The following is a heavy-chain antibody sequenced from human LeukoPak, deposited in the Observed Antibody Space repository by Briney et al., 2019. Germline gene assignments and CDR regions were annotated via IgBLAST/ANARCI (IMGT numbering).Heavy chain of an antibody. CDR3: ANVNAMSTGY. Sequence: GGSLRLSCAASGFTFSNYGMHWVRQAPGKGLEWVAVVSYDGSNKYYADSMKGRFTISRDNSNNTLYLQMNSLRAEDTAVYYCANVNAMSTGYWGQGTLVTVSS. CDR2: VSYDGSNK. CDR1: GFTFSNYG. V-gene: IGHV3-30*18. J-gene: IGHJ4*02. D-gene: IGHD2-2*01.